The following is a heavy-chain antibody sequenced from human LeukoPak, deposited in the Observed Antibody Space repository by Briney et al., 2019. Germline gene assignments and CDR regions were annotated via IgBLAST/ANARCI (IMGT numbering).Heavy chain of an antibody. CDR3: AKTSKYSTTWYDY. CDR1: GFTFSNYA. CDR2: ISGDGGST. J-gene: IGHJ4*02. D-gene: IGHD6-13*01. V-gene: IGHV3-23*01. Sequence: PGRSLRLSCAASGFTFSNYAMSWVRQAPGKGLEWVSGISGDGGSTYYADSVKGRFTISRGSSENALYLQMNSLRAEDTAVYYCAKTSKYSTTWYDYWGQGTLVTVSS.